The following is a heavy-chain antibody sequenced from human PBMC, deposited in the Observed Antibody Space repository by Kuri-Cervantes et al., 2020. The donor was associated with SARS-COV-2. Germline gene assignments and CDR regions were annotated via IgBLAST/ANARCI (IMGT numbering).Heavy chain of an antibody. D-gene: IGHD2-21*02. Sequence: ASVKVSCKASGYTFTNHAIHWVRQAPGQRLEWLGWINIGNDYTKYSQRFQGRVTITRDTFASTAYMELSSLRSEDMAVYFCAREEFCGGDCLSLDSWGQGTLVTVSS. V-gene: IGHV1-3*04. CDR2: INIGNDYT. CDR3: AREEFCGGDCLSLDS. J-gene: IGHJ4*02. CDR1: GYTFTNHA.